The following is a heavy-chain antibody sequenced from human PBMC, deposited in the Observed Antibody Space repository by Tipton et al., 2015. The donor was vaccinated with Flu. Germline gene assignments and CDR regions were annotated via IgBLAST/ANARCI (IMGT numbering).Heavy chain of an antibody. Sequence: LRLSCTVSGGSISSYYWSWIRQPPGKGLEWIGYIYYSGSTNYNPSLKGRVTISVDTSKNQFSLKLSSVTAADTAVYYCARPKSRYSSSPFDIWGQGTMVTVSS. V-gene: IGHV4-59*08. D-gene: IGHD6-6*01. CDR3: ARPKSRYSSSPFDI. CDR2: IYYSGST. CDR1: GGSISSYY. J-gene: IGHJ3*02.